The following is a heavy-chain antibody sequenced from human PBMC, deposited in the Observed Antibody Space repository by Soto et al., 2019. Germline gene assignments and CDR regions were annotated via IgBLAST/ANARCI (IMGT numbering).Heavy chain of an antibody. CDR3: ARHDYGGNNYDGMDV. CDR1: GGSISSSNW. J-gene: IGHJ6*02. D-gene: IGHD4-17*01. V-gene: IGHV4-4*02. CDR2: IYHSGST. Sequence: QVQLQESGPGLVKPSGTLSLTCAVSGGSISSSNWWSWVRQPPGKGLEWIGEIYHSGSTNYNPSRKSRVPIAADKSKNQFSRKLSSVTAADTAVYYCARHDYGGNNYDGMDVWGQGTTVTVSS.